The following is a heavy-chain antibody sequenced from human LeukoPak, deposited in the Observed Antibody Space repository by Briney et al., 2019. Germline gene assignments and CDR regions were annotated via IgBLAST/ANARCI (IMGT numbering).Heavy chain of an antibody. CDR1: GFTVSSKY. CDR3: ARDPYCGGDCSRPYFQH. V-gene: IGHV3-48*04. Sequence: PGGSLRLSCAASGFTVSSKYMSWVRQAPGKGLEWVSYISSSSSTIYYADSVKGRFAISRDNAKNSLYLQMNSLRAEDTAVYYCARDPYCGGDCSRPYFQHWGQGTLVTVSS. CDR2: ISSSSSTI. D-gene: IGHD2-21*02. J-gene: IGHJ1*01.